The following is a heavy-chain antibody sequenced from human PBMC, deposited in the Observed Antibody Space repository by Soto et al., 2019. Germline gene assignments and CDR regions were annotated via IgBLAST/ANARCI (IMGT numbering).Heavy chain of an antibody. Sequence: SETLSLTCTVSGGSISNYFCNWIRQPAGKGLEWIGRIDNSGSTNYNPSLKSRITMSADTSRNQFSLKLNSVTAADTAVYYCARGGQDFWSGPFDYWGQGALVTVTS. V-gene: IGHV4-4*07. CDR2: IDNSGST. CDR1: GGSISNYF. CDR3: ARGGQDFWSGPFDY. D-gene: IGHD3-3*01. J-gene: IGHJ4*02.